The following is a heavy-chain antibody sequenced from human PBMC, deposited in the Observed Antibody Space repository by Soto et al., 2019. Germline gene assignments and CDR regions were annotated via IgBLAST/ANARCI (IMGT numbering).Heavy chain of an antibody. D-gene: IGHD5-12*01. V-gene: IGHV4-31*03. CDR1: GASISSGDYY. J-gene: IGHJ4*02. CDR2: IYYSGST. Sequence: QVQLQESGPGPVKPSQTLSLTCTVSGASISSGDYYWSWIRQHPGKGLEWIGYIYYSGSTYYNPSVKSRITISVDTSKNQFSLKLSSVTAADTAVYYCATARDGYNMYYFEYWGQGTLVTVSS. CDR3: ATARDGYNMYYFEY.